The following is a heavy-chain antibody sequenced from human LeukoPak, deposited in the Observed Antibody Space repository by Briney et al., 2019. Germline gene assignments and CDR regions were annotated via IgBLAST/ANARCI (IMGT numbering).Heavy chain of an antibody. CDR3: ARAVYYYDSSGYYDPPYFDY. D-gene: IGHD3-22*01. V-gene: IGHV4-39*01. CDR2: IYYSGST. Sequence: SETLSLTCTVSGGSISSGGYYWSWIRQPPGKGLEWIGSIYYSGSTYYNPSLKSRVTISVDTSKNQFSLKLSSVTAADTAVYYCARAVYYYDSSGYYDPPYFDYWGQGTLVTVSS. CDR1: GGSISSGGYY. J-gene: IGHJ4*02.